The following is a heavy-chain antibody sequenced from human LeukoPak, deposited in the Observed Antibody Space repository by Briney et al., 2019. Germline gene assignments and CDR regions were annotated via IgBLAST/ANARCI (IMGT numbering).Heavy chain of an antibody. Sequence: GGSLRLSCEGSGFTFSNSAMGWVRQAPGKGLEWVSGVSASGHYTYYADSAKGRFTISRDNSKNTLYLQMNSLRAEDTALYYCAKDGSWGDYYFYFYIDVWGKGATVTVSS. CDR2: VSASGHYT. J-gene: IGHJ6*03. CDR3: AKDGSWGDYYFYFYIDV. CDR1: GFTFSNSA. D-gene: IGHD3-16*01. V-gene: IGHV3-23*01.